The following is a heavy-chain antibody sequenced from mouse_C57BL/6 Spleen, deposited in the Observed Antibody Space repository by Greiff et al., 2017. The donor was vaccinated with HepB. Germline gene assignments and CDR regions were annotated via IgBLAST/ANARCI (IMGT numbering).Heavy chain of an antibody. Sequence: VQLQQSGAELVRPGASVKLSCTASGFNIKDDYMHWVKQRPEQGLEWIGWIDPENGDTEYASKFQGKATITGDTSSNTAYLQLSSLTSEDTAVYYCTQAAQATAWLAYWGQGTLVTVSA. CDR1: GFNIKDDY. CDR2: IDPENGDT. V-gene: IGHV14-4*01. D-gene: IGHD3-2*02. J-gene: IGHJ3*01. CDR3: TQAAQATAWLAY.